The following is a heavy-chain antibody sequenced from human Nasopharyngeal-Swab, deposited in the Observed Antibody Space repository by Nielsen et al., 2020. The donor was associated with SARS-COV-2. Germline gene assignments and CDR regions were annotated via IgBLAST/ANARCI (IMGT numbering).Heavy chain of an antibody. CDR2: IYYSGST. V-gene: IGHV4-39*01. J-gene: IGHJ4*02. Sequence: RQPPGKGLEWIGSIYYSGSTYYNPSLKSRVTISVDTSKNQFSLKLSSVTAADTAVYYCARVVAVAGTRRYFDYWGQGTLVTVSS. CDR3: ARVVAVAGTRRYFDY. D-gene: IGHD6-19*01.